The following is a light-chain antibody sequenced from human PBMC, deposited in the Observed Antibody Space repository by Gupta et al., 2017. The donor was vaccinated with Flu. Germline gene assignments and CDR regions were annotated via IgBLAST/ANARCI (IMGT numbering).Light chain of an antibody. CDR1: QGISSS. V-gene: IGKV1-9*01. CDR3: QHLNSYPRFT. Sequence: TFLSASVGDRVIITCRAGQGISSSLGWYQQKPGKAPNLLIYGASTLQSGVPSRFSGSGSGTEXTLTISXLQPDDSATYFCQHLNSYPRFTFGXGTKVDIK. J-gene: IGKJ3*01. CDR2: GAS.